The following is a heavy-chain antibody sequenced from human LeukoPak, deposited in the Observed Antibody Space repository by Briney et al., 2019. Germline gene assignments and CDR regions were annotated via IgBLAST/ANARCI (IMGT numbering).Heavy chain of an antibody. Sequence: PGGSLRLSCAASGFTFSSYSMNWVRQAPGKGLEWVSSISSSSSYIYYADSVKGRFTISRDNAKNSLYLQMNSLRAEDTAVYYCARDRPDHITIFGVVTEGVCDYWGQGTLVTVSS. V-gene: IGHV3-21*01. J-gene: IGHJ4*02. CDR2: ISSSSSYI. CDR3: ARDRPDHITIFGVVTEGVCDY. CDR1: GFTFSSYS. D-gene: IGHD3-3*01.